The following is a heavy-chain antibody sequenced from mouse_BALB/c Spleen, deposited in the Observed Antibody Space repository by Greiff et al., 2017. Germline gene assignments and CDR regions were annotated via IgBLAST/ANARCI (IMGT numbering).Heavy chain of an antibody. CDR1: GFTFNTYA. Sequence: EVKLVESGGGLVQPKGSLKLSCAASGFTFNTYAMNWVRQAPGKGLEWVARIRSKSNNYATYYADSVKDRFTISRDDSQSMLYLQMNNLKTEDTAMYYCVRHGNYVGDYAMDYWGQGTSVTVSS. D-gene: IGHD2-1*01. J-gene: IGHJ4*01. V-gene: IGHV10-1*02. CDR2: IRSKSNNYAT. CDR3: VRHGNYVGDYAMDY.